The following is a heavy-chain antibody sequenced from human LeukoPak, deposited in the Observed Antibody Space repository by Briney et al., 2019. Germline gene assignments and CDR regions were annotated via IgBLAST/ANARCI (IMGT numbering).Heavy chain of an antibody. CDR2: ISYDGSNK. J-gene: IGHJ4*02. D-gene: IGHD3-22*01. Sequence: PGRSLRLPCAASGFTFSSYAMHWVRQAPGKGLEWVAVISYDGSNKYYADSVKGRFTISRDNSKNTLYLQMNSLRAEDTAVYYCARDRNYYDSSGEFDYWGQGTLVTVSS. CDR3: ARDRNYYDSSGEFDY. V-gene: IGHV3-30-3*01. CDR1: GFTFSSYA.